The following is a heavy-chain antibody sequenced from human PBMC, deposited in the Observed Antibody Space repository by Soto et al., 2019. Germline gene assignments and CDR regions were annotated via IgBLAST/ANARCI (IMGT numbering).Heavy chain of an antibody. J-gene: IGHJ4*02. CDR2: INHSGST. CDR1: GGSFSGYY. V-gene: IGHV4-34*01. D-gene: IGHD4-17*01. Sequence: SETLSLTCAVYGGSFSGYYWSWIRQPPGKGLEWIGEINHSGSTNYNPSLKSRVTISVDTSKNQFSLKLSSVTAADTAVYYCARAVTVTPYFDYWGQGTLVTVSS. CDR3: ARAVTVTPYFDY.